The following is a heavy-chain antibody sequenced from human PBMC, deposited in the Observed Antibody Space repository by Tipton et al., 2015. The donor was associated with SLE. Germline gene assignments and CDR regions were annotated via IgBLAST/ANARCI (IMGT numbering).Heavy chain of an antibody. CDR2: IYYSGGT. V-gene: IGHV4-59*01. CDR1: GGSIGSYY. D-gene: IGHD5-12*01. Sequence: TLSLTCTVAGGSIGSYYWSWIRQPPGKGLEWIGYIYYSGGTNYNPSLKSRVTISVDTSKNQFSLKLSSVTAADTAVYYCASSKRGPGYGGYFDYWGQGTLVTVSS. CDR3: ASSKRGPGYGGYFDY. J-gene: IGHJ4*02.